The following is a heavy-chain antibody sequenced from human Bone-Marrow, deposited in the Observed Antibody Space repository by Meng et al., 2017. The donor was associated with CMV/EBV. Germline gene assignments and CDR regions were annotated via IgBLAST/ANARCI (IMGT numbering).Heavy chain of an antibody. CDR3: ARDEKWELLQDYYYGMAV. D-gene: IGHD1-26*01. CDR1: GYTFTSYG. J-gene: IGHJ6*02. CDR2: ISAYNGNT. Sequence: ASVKVSCKASGYTFTSYGISWVRQAPGQGLEWMGWISAYNGNTNYAQKLQGRVTMTTDTSTSTAYMELRSLRSDDTAVYYCARDEKWELLQDYYYGMAVWGQGPTVPVSS. V-gene: IGHV1-18*01.